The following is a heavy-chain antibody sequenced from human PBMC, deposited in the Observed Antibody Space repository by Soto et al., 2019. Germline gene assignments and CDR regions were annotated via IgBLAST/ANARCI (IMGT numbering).Heavy chain of an antibody. CDR2: ISAENGKT. D-gene: IGHD2-2*01. Sequence: ASVQVSCTASGSTFTGSYMHSVRQAPGQGLEWMGWISAENGKTIYAQKNQGRVTMNEDTSTDTAYMELSSLRSEDTAVYYCATNSRVYCRSTICNAYYDYYYMEGWCKGTTVNVSS. CDR1: GSTFTGSY. J-gene: IGHJ6*03. CDR3: ATNSRVYCRSTICNAYYDYYYMEG. V-gene: IGHV1-18*04.